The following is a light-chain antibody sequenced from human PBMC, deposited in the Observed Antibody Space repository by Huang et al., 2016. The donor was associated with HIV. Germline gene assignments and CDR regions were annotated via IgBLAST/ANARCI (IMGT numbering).Light chain of an antibody. Sequence: DIQMIQSPSSVSASVGDRVTITCRASQGISNWLAWYQQKPGKAPKLLMYGASSLQSGVPSRFSGSGSGTEFTLTISNLQPEDFATDYCQQSNSFLALTFGGGTKVEIK. CDR3: QQSNSFLALT. CDR1: QGISNW. J-gene: IGKJ4*01. V-gene: IGKV1-12*01. CDR2: GAS.